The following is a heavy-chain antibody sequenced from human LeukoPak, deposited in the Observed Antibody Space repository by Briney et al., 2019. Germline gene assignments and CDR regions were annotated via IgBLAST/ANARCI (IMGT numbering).Heavy chain of an antibody. D-gene: IGHD3-10*01. Sequence: SVKVSCEASGGTFSSYTISWVRQAPGQGLEWMGRIIPILGIANYAQKFQGRVTITADKSTSTAYMELSSLRSEDTAVYYCARDRMVRGAQMAFDIWGQGTMVTVSS. CDR1: GGTFSSYT. J-gene: IGHJ3*02. V-gene: IGHV1-69*04. CDR2: IIPILGIA. CDR3: ARDRMVRGAQMAFDI.